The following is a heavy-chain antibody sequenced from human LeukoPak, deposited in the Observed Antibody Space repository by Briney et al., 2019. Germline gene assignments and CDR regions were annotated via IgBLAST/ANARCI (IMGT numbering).Heavy chain of an antibody. CDR1: GFTFTSHS. CDR2: IGSRSTSI. CDR3: ARESSESFDI. V-gene: IGHV3-21*01. J-gene: IGHJ3*02. Sequence: GGSRRLSCAASGFTFTSHSMNWVRQAPGKGLEWVSSIGSRSTSIYYADSVKGRFTISRDNAKNSLYLQMNSLRAEDTAVYYCARESSESFDIWGQGTMVTVSS. D-gene: IGHD6-25*01.